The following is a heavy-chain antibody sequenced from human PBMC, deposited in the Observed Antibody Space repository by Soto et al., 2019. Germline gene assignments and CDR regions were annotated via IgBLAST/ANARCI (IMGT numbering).Heavy chain of an antibody. V-gene: IGHV4-34*01. D-gene: IGHD6-19*01. CDR1: REYFSTYF. J-gene: IGHJ3*02. Sequence: PSETLSLTCAVSREYFSTYFWHWIRQSSGKGLEWIGEINHTGRSNYTPSLRSRVTMSIDMSRNQFSLKLTSVTAADTAVYYCARGGSSAWQVALDIWGQGIMVTVSS. CDR3: ARGGSSAWQVALDI. CDR2: INHTGRS.